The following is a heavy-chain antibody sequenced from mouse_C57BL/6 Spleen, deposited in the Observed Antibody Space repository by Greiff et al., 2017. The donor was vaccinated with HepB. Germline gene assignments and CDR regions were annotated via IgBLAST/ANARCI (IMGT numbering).Heavy chain of an antibody. CDR1: GFSLTSYG. J-gene: IGHJ1*03. D-gene: IGHD3-3*01. CDR3: AKNPKAGTAYFDV. Sequence: QVHVKQSGPGLVQPSQSLSITCTVSGFSLTSYGVHWVRQSPGKGLEWLGVIWRGGSTDYNAAFMSRLSITKDNSKSQVFFKMNSLQADDTAIYYCAKNPKAGTAYFDVWGTGTTVTVSS. V-gene: IGHV2-5*01. CDR2: IWRGGST.